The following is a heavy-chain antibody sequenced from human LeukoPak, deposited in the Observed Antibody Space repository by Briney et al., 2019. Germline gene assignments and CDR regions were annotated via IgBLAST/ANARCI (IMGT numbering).Heavy chain of an antibody. V-gene: IGHV1-46*01. CDR1: GYTFTNYY. CDR3: ARSYRTSPRGTWTIEGY. CDR2: INPSGGST. D-gene: IGHD1-26*01. Sequence: GASVKVSCKASGYTFTNYYIHWVRQAPGQGLECMGIINPSGGSTSYAQKFQGRVTMTRDMSTSTVYMELSSLRSEDTAVYYCARSYRTSPRGTWTIEGYWGQGTLVTVSS. J-gene: IGHJ4*02.